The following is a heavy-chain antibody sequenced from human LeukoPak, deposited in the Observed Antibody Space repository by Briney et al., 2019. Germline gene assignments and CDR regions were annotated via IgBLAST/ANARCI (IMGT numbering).Heavy chain of an antibody. J-gene: IGHJ3*02. Sequence: GESLKISCKGSGYSFTSYWIGWVRQMPGKGLEWMGIIYPGDSDTRYSLSIQGQVTISADKSISTAYLQWSSLKASDTAMYYCARQRYYYDSTGAFDIWGQGTMVTVSS. V-gene: IGHV5-51*01. D-gene: IGHD3-22*01. CDR1: GYSFTSYW. CDR2: IYPGDSDT. CDR3: ARQRYYYDSTGAFDI.